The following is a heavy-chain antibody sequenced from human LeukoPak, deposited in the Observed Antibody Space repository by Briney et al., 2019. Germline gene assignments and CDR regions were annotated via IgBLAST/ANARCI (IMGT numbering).Heavy chain of an antibody. CDR3: ARRGRGYDFWSGYYGDY. V-gene: IGHV5-51*01. CDR1: GYSFTSYW. CDR2: IYPGDSDT. D-gene: IGHD3-3*01. J-gene: IGHJ4*02. Sequence: GESLKISCKGSGYSFTSYWIGLVRQIPGKGLEWMGIIYPGDSDTRYSPSFQGQVTISADKSISTAYLQWSSLKASDTAMYYCARRGRGYDFWSGYYGDYWGQGTLVTVSS.